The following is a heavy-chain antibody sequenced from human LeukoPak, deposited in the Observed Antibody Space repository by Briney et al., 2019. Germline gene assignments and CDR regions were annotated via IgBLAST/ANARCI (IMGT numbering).Heavy chain of an antibody. J-gene: IGHJ6*03. D-gene: IGHD3-10*01. CDR2: IIPIFGTA. CDR1: GGTFSSYA. CDR3: ARGNGSGSSLSAYYYYYYMDV. V-gene: IGHV1-69*13. Sequence: GASVKVSCKASGGTFSSYAISWVRQAPGQGLERMGGIIPIFGTANYAQKFQGRVTITADESTSTAYMELSSLRSEDTAVYYCARGNGSGSSLSAYYYYYYMDVWGKGTTVTISS.